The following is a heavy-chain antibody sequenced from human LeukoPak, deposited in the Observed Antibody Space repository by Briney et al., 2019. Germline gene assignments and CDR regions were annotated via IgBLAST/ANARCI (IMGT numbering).Heavy chain of an antibody. Sequence: ASVKVSCKASGYTFTDYYMHWVRQAPGQGLEWMGWINSNSGGTNYAQKFQGRVTMTRDTSISTAYMELSRLRSDDTAVYYCARVGATPMGWFDHWGQGTLVTVSS. V-gene: IGHV1-2*02. J-gene: IGHJ5*02. CDR1: GYTFTDYY. CDR3: ARVGATPMGWFDH. CDR2: INSNSGGT. D-gene: IGHD1-26*01.